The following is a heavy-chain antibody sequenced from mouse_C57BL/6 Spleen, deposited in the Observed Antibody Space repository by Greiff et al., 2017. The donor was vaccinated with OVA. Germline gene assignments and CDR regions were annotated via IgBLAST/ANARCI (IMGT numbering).Heavy chain of an antibody. CDR2: IDPETGGT. J-gene: IGHJ2*01. CDR3: TRYYYGNYVDY. Sequence: QVHVKQSGAELVRPGASVTLSCKASGYTFTDYEMHWVKQTPVHGLEWIGAIDPETGGTAYNQKFKGKAILTADKSSSTAYMELRSLTSEDSAVYYCTRYYYGNYVDYWGQGTTLTVSS. CDR1: GYTFTDYE. V-gene: IGHV1-15*01. D-gene: IGHD2-1*01.